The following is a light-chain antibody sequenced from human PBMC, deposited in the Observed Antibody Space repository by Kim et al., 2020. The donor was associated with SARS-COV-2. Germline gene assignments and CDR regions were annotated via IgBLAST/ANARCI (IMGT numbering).Light chain of an antibody. CDR2: KSS. V-gene: IGKV1-5*03. Sequence: VGKMFTTAWRTSKSGGDSMGWYQQKPGKAHKRITQKSSWLGSGVPTRFSGSGSGTEFTLTINSLQPDDFATYYCLQYNNQRAFGQGTKVDIK. CDR3: LQYNNQRA. CDR1: KSGGDS. J-gene: IGKJ1*01.